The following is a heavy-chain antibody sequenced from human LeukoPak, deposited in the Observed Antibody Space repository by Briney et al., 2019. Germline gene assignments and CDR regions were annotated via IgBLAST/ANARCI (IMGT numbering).Heavy chain of an antibody. V-gene: IGHV4-34*01. CDR3: ARDRTAIGNFDY. CDR2: INHSGST. Sequence: PSETLSLTCAVYGGSFSGYYWSWIRQPPGKGLEWIGEINHSGSTNYNPSLKSRVTISVDTSKNQFSLKLSSVTAADTAVFYCARDRTAIGNFDYWGQGTLVTVSS. D-gene: IGHD2-21*02. J-gene: IGHJ4*02. CDR1: GGSFSGYY.